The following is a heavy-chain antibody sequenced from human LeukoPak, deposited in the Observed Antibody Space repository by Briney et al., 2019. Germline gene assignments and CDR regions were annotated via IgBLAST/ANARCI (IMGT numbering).Heavy chain of an antibody. D-gene: IGHD2-2*01. J-gene: IGHJ4*02. CDR3: AKQSRPAVRGGFDY. V-gene: IGHV3-23*01. CDR2: ISGSGGST. CDR1: GFTFSSYA. Sequence: PGGSLRLSCAASGFTFSSYAMSWVCQAPGKGLEWVSAISGSGGSTYYADSVKGRFTISRDNSKNTLYLQMNSLRAEDTAVYYCAKQSRPAVRGGFDYWGQGTLVTVSS.